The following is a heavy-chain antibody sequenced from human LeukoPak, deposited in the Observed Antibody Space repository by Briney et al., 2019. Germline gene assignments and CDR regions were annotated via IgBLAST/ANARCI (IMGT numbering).Heavy chain of an antibody. CDR2: IYYSGST. CDR3: ARESQGALPFFYYYYYYMDV. D-gene: IGHD3-3*02. Sequence: PSETLSLTCTVSGGSISSSSYYWGWIRQPPGKGLEWIGSIYYSGSTYYNPSLKSRVTMSVDTSKNQFSLKLSSVTAADTAVYYCARESQGALPFFYYYYYYMDVWGKGTTVTVSS. J-gene: IGHJ6*03. V-gene: IGHV4-39*07. CDR1: GGSISSSSYY.